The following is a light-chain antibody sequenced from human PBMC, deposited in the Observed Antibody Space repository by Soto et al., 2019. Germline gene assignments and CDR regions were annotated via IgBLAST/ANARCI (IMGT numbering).Light chain of an antibody. CDR2: DAS. V-gene: IGKV1-5*01. CDR1: QSISSW. J-gene: IGKJ2*01. CDR3: QQYNSYSGT. Sequence: DIQMTQSPSTLSASVGDRVTITCRASQSISSWLAWYQQKPGKAPKLLIYDASSLESGVPSRFSGSGSGTEFTLTISSLQPDDFATFYCQQYNSYSGTFGQGTKLEFK.